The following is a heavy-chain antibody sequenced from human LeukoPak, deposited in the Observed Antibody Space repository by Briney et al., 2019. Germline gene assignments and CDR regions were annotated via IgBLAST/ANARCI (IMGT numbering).Heavy chain of an antibody. J-gene: IGHJ4*02. CDR1: GGSISSYY. V-gene: IGHV4-59*08. CDR2: IYYSGST. D-gene: IGHD6-13*01. CDR3: ARHSSSWNVYFDY. Sequence: PSETLSLTCTVSGGSISSYYWSWIRQPPGKGLEWIGYIYYSGSTNYNPSLKSRVTISVDTSKNQFSLKLSSVTAADTAVYYCARHSSSWNVYFDYWGQGTLVTVSS.